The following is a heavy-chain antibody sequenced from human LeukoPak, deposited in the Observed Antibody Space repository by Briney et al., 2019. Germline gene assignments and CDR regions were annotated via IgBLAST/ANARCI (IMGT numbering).Heavy chain of an antibody. V-gene: IGHV3-9*01. D-gene: IGHD5-18*01. CDR1: GFTFDDYA. Sequence: PGGSLRLSCAASGFTFDDYAMHWVRQAPGKGLEWVSGISWNSGSIGYADSVKGRFTISRDNAKNSLYLQMNSLRAEDTALYYCAKGSRDGGYSHGDNFDYWGQGTLVTVSS. J-gene: IGHJ4*02. CDR2: ISWNSGSI. CDR3: AKGSRDGGYSHGDNFDY.